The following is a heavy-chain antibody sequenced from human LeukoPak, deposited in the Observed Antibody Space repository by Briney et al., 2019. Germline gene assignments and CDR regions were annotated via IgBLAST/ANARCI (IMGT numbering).Heavy chain of an antibody. D-gene: IGHD5-12*01. J-gene: IGHJ4*02. V-gene: IGHV3-21*01. CDR3: ARDGYGGYEVDY. Sequence: GGSLRLSCAASGFTFSSYSMNWVRQAPGKGLEWVSSISSSSSYIYYADSVKGRFTISRDNAKNSLYLQMNSLRAEDTAVYYCARDGYGGYEVDYWSQGTLVTVSS. CDR2: ISSSSSYI. CDR1: GFTFSSYS.